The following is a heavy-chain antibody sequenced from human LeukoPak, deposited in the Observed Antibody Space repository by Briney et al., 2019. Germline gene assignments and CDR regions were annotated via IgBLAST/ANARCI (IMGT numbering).Heavy chain of an antibody. V-gene: IGHV3-30*02. CDR1: GFTFSDYT. CDR2: IRYDGSNK. CDR3: AKDEWDTD. Sequence: GGSLRLSCAASGFTFSDYTMNWVRQAPGKGLEWVAFIRYDGSNKYYADSVKGRFTISRDNSKNTLYLQMNSLRAEDTAVYYCAKDEWDTDWGQGTLVTVSS. D-gene: IGHD1-26*01. J-gene: IGHJ4*02.